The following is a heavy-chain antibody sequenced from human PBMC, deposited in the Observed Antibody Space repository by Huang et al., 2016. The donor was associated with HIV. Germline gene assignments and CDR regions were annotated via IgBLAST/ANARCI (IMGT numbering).Heavy chain of an antibody. J-gene: IGHJ4*02. Sequence: QVQLVESGGGVVQSGRSLRLSCAASGFTFGSYGMHWVRQAPGKGLEGVAVISYDGRNKYYADSVKGRFTISRDNSKNTLYLQMNSLRAEDTAVYYCAKFGGWERPPHYWGQGTLVTVSS. CDR2: ISYDGRNK. D-gene: IGHD1-26*01. CDR1: GFTFGSYG. V-gene: IGHV3-30*18. CDR3: AKFGGWERPPHY.